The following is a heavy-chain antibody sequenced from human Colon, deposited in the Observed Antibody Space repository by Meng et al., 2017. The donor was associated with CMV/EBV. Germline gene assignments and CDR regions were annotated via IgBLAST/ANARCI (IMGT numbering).Heavy chain of an antibody. J-gene: IGHJ4*02. Sequence: GESLKISCGTSGFSFSIFGMHWVRQAPGKGLEWVAFIRYDGSKQYYEDSVKGRFTISRDNSKHTLYLQMNSLRAEDTAVYYCVRGQLVPFDYWGQGILVTVSS. CDR1: GFSFSIFG. D-gene: IGHD6-6*01. CDR3: VRGQLVPFDY. V-gene: IGHV3-30*02. CDR2: IRYDGSKQ.